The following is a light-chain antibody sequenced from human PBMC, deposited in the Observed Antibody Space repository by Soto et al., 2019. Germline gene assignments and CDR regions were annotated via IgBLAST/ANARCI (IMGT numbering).Light chain of an antibody. J-gene: IGKJ5*01. Sequence: EIVMMQSPATLSVSPGERVTLSCRASQSVSSNLACYQQKSGQAPRLLIYGASTRATGIPARFSGSGSGTEFTLTISSLQSEDFVIYYCQQYNNWPPVTFGQGTRLEIK. V-gene: IGKV3-15*01. CDR3: QQYNNWPPVT. CDR2: GAS. CDR1: QSVSSN.